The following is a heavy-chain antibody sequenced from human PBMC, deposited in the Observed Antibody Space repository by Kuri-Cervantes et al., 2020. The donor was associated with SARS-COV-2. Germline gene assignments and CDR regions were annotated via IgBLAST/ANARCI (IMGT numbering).Heavy chain of an antibody. CDR2: ISSSGSTI. J-gene: IGHJ6*02. Sequence: GGSLRLSCAASGFTFSDYYMSWIHQAPGKGLEWVSYISSSGSTIYYADSVKGRFTISRDNSKNTLYLQMNSLRAEDTAVYYCARGGAIVVVPAAILTHYGMDVCGQGTTVTVSS. V-gene: IGHV3-11*01. CDR1: GFTFSDYY. D-gene: IGHD2-2*02. CDR3: ARGGAIVVVPAAILTHYGMDV.